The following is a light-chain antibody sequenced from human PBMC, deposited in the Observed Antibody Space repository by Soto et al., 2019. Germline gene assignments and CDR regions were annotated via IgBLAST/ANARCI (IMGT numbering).Light chain of an antibody. V-gene: IGKV3-11*01. J-gene: IGKJ1*01. CDR2: DTS. CDR1: QTVHSL. CDR3: QQRAYVWT. Sequence: EIVLTQSPATLSLSPGERATLSCRASQTVHSLLAWYQQKPGQAPRLLIYDTSNRATGIPARFSGSGSGTDYTLTISSLEPEDFAVYYCQQRAYVWTFGQGTKVEIK.